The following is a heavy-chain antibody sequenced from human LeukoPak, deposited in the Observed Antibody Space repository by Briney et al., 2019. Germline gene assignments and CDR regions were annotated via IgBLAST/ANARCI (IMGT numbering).Heavy chain of an antibody. CDR3: AGTWSFDY. Sequence: GGSLRLSCAVSGFTFSNVWMHWVRHAPGKGLLWVSRISGDGATTNYAGSVKGRFTISRDNAKNTLYLQMDSLRAEYTAVYYCAGTWSFDYWGQGTLVTVSS. CDR1: GFTFSNVW. D-gene: IGHD2-15*01. V-gene: IGHV3-74*01. CDR2: ISGDGATT. J-gene: IGHJ4*02.